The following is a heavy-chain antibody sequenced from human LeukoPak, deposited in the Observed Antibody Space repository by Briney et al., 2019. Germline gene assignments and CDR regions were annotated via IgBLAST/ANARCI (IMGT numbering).Heavy chain of an antibody. V-gene: IGHV6-1*01. D-gene: IGHD6-13*01. CDR3: ARTSGGIAAAGEGRLDY. CDR2: TYYRSKWYN. CDR1: GDSVSSNSAA. Sequence: PSQTLSLTCAISGDSVSSNSAAWNWIRQPPSRGLEWLGRTYYRSKWYNDYAVSVKSRITINPDTSKNQFSLQLNSATPEDTAVYYCARTSGGIAAAGEGRLDYWGQGTLVTVSS. J-gene: IGHJ4*02.